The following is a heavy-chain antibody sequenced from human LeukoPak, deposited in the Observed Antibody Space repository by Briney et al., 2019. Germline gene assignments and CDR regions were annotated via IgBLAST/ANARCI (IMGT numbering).Heavy chain of an antibody. CDR2: SSDSGGTT. Sequence: GGSLRLSCAASGFTFSTYAMSWVRQAPGKGLEWVSISSDSGGTTYYADSVKGRFTISRDNSKNTLYLQMNSLRAVDTAVYYCAKDTYYYDSSGYRHFDYWGQGTLVTVSS. J-gene: IGHJ4*02. D-gene: IGHD3-22*01. CDR3: AKDTYYYDSSGYRHFDY. CDR1: GFTFSTYA. V-gene: IGHV3-23*01.